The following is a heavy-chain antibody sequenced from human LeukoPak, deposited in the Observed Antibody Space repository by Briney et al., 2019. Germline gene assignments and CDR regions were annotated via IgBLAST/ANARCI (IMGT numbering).Heavy chain of an antibody. D-gene: IGHD6-13*01. V-gene: IGHV3-48*03. CDR1: GFTFSSYE. CDR3: ARDLEYSSSWYPFDFDY. J-gene: IGHJ4*02. Sequence: GALRLSCAASGFTFSSYEMNWVRQAPGKGLEWVSYISSSGSTIYYADSVKGRFTISRDNAKNSLSLQMNSLRAEDTAVYYCARDLEYSSSWYPFDFDYWGQGTLVTVSS. CDR2: ISSSGSTI.